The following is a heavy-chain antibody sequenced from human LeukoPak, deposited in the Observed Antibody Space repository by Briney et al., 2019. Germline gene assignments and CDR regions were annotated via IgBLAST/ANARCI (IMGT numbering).Heavy chain of an antibody. Sequence: SVKVSCKASGGTFSSYAISWVRQAPGQGLEWMGGIIPIFGTANYAQKFQGRVTITADESTSTAYMGLSSLRSEDTAVYYCARDLLRYSSGWYGYYFDYWGQGTLVTVSS. CDR3: ARDLLRYSSGWYGYYFDY. D-gene: IGHD6-19*01. J-gene: IGHJ4*02. V-gene: IGHV1-69*13. CDR1: GGTFSSYA. CDR2: IIPIFGTA.